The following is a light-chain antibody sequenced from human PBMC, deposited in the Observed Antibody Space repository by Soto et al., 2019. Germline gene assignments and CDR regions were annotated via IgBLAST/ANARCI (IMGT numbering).Light chain of an antibody. CDR3: QQYGSSPLIS. V-gene: IGKV3-20*01. Sequence: VLTQSPCTLSLSPGESATLSCRASQTVSITYLTWYQQKPGQAPRLLIFGASKRATGIPDRFSGSGSGRDFTLTISGLEPEDFAVYYCQQYGSSPLISFGQGTKVDIK. CDR1: QTVSITY. J-gene: IGKJ1*01. CDR2: GAS.